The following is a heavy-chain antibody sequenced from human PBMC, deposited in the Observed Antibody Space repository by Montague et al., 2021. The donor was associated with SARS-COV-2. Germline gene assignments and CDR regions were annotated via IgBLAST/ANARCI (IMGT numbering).Heavy chain of an antibody. D-gene: IGHD2-2*01. V-gene: IGHV4-39*07. CDR1: GGSISSSNYY. J-gene: IGHJ3*02. Sequence: SETLSLTCTVSGGSISSSNYYWDWIRQPPGKGLEWIGSIYDSGXTXYXXXXKXRVTISVDTSKNQFSLKLSSVTAADTAVYYCARRGLGYCSSTSCQNAFDIWGQGTMVTVSS. CDR3: ARRGLGYCSSTSCQNAFDI. CDR2: IYDSGXT.